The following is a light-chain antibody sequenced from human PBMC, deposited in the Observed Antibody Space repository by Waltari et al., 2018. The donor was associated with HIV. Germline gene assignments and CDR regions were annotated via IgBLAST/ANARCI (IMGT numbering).Light chain of an antibody. V-gene: IGLV2-14*01. CDR3: SSHTSSSTWV. J-gene: IGLJ3*02. CDR1: SSDVGGYNY. Sequence: QSALTQPASVSGSPGQSITISCTGTSSDVGGYNYVSWYQHHPGNAPKLIIYEVSYRPSGVSDRFSGSKSGNTASLTISGLQAEDETDYYCSSHTSSSTWVFGGGTKLTVL. CDR2: EVS.